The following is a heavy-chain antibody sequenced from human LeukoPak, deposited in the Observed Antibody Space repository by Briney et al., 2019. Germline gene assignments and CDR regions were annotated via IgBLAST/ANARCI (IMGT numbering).Heavy chain of an antibody. V-gene: IGHV4-59*01. Sequence: NPSETLSLTCTVSGGSISSYYWSWIRQPPGKGLEWIGYIYYSGSTNYNPSLKSRVTISVDTSKNQFSLKLTSVTTADTAVYYCARSLYYYDSSGYRFDYWGQGTLVTVSS. CDR3: ARSLYYYDSSGYRFDY. CDR1: GGSISSYY. D-gene: IGHD3-22*01. J-gene: IGHJ4*02. CDR2: IYYSGST.